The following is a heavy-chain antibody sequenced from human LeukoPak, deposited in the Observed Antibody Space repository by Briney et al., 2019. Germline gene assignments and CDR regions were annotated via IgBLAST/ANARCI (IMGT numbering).Heavy chain of an antibody. CDR2: AYYSGNN. CDR1: GCYITTYY. V-gene: IGHV4-59*01. CDR3: ATLNIESSSGWFFRS. J-gene: IGHJ5*02. D-gene: IGHD6-19*01. Sequence: PSETLSLTCHVSGCYITTYYWSWIRQPPGKGLEWIGYAYYSGNNEKNPSLRSRVAMSAEASRNQFSVTLSSVTAADTAIYYCATLNIESSSGWFFRSWGQGTLVSVSS.